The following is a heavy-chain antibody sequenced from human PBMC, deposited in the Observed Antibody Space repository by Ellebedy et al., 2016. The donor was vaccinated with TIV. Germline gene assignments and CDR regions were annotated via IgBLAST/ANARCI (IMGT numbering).Heavy chain of an antibody. D-gene: IGHD3-10*01. CDR3: VRGISAAPVVH. CDR1: GFTFSSYA. CDR2: ISRNGGST. J-gene: IGHJ4*02. V-gene: IGHV3-64D*06. Sequence: GGSLRLXCSASGFTFSSYAMHWVRQAPGKGLEYVSAISRNGGSTYYADSVKGRFTISRDNSKNTLYLQMSSLRAEDTAVYYCVRGISAAPVVHWGQGTLVTVSS.